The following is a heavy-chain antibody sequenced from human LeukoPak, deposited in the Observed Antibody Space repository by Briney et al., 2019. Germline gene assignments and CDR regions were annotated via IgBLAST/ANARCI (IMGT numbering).Heavy chain of an antibody. CDR2: INHSGST. D-gene: IGHD3-22*01. CDR3: ARVTGYMIEDYFDY. J-gene: IGHJ4*02. V-gene: IGHV4-34*01. Sequence: SETLSLTCAVYGGSFSGYYWSWIRQPPGKGLEWIGEINHSGSTNYKPSLKSRVTISVDTSKNQFSLKLSSVTAADTALYYCARVTGYMIEDYFDYWGQGTLVTVSS. CDR1: GGSFSGYY.